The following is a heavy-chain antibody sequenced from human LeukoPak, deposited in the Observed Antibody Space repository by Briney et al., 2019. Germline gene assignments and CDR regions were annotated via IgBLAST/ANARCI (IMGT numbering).Heavy chain of an antibody. CDR2: IYHSGST. J-gene: IGHJ4*02. CDR1: GGSIGSSNW. D-gene: IGHD1-26*01. V-gene: IGHV4-4*02. Sequence: SETLSLTCAVSGGSIGSSNWWSWVRQPPGKGLEWIGEIYHSGSTNYNPSLKSRVTISVDKSKNQFSLKLSSVTAADTAVYYCAKTPSGATPQGADYWGQGTLVTVSS. CDR3: AKTPSGATPQGADY.